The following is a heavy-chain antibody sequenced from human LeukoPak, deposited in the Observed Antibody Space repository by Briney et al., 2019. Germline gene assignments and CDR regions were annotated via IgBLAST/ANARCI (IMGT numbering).Heavy chain of an antibody. Sequence: SETLSLTCTVSGGSISSGSYYWSWIRQPAGKGLEWIGRIYTSGSTNYNPSLKSRVTISVDTSKNQFSLKLSSVTAADTAVYYCARAEDPAMRGSGGCSSTSCYYYYYYYMDVWGKGTTVTISS. V-gene: IGHV4-61*02. CDR1: GGSISSGSYY. CDR3: ARAEDPAMRGSGGCSSTSCYYYYYYYMDV. CDR2: IYTSGST. D-gene: IGHD2-2*01. J-gene: IGHJ6*03.